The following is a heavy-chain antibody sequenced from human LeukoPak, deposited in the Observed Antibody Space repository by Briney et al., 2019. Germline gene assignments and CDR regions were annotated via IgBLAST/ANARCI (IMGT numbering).Heavy chain of an antibody. CDR3: AKGGHYGSGSYYTGRVY. V-gene: IGHV3-23*01. CDR1: GFTLSSYA. D-gene: IGHD3-10*01. J-gene: IGHJ4*02. CDR2: ISVSGNT. Sequence: PGGSLRLSCAASGFTLSSYAMSWVRQAPGKGLEWVSAISVSGNTYHADSVKGRFTISRDNSKNTLYLQMNSLRAEDTAVYYCAKGGHYGSGSYYTGRVYWGQGTLVTVSS.